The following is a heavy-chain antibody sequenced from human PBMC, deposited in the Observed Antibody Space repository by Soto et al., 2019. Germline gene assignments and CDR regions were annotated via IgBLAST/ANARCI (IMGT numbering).Heavy chain of an antibody. CDR1: GDTFNFYT. CDR3: ATSFGSGSRAFDY. J-gene: IGHJ4*02. Sequence: SSVKVSCKASGDTFNFYTINWVRQAPGLGLEWMGRFNPILSFSNSALKFQGRVTLTADKSTSTAYMVLSSLRSEDTAIYYCATSFGSGSRAFDYWGQGALVTVSS. CDR2: FNPILSFS. V-gene: IGHV1-69*02. D-gene: IGHD3-10*01.